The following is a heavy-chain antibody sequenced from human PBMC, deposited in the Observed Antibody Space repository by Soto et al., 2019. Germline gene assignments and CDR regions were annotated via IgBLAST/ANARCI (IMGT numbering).Heavy chain of an antibody. CDR2: ITGTGGNT. CDR3: ARIRGYWYGLDV. J-gene: IGHJ6*02. CDR1: GFPLSTYG. Sequence: EVQLLESGGGLVQPGGSLRLSCAASGFPLSTYGRTWVRQAPGKGLEWDSAITGTGGNTYYVDSVKGRFTSSRDNSKNMLYLQVNSLRVEDTAVYYCARIRGYWYGLDVWGQGTTVTVPS. V-gene: IGHV3-23*01.